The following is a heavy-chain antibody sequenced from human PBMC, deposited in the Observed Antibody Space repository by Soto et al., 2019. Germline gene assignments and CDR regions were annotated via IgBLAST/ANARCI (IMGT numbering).Heavy chain of an antibody. CDR1: AFTFSSYW. V-gene: IGHV3-7*01. CDR3: MGGYGWLSDS. CDR2: IRTDGNEK. Sequence: EVQLVESGGGLVQPGGSLRLSCKASAFTFSSYWMNWVRHTPGKGLEWVAIIRTDGNEKIYVDSVKGRFTISRDNAQNSLYLHMNSLRVEDTAVYYCMGGYGWLSDSWCQGTLVTVSS. J-gene: IGHJ5*01. D-gene: IGHD6-19*01.